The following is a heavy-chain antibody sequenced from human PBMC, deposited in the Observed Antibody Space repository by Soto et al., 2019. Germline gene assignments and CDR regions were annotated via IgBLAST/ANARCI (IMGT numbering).Heavy chain of an antibody. CDR3: AIGWHIVVVTATPGGSWFDP. CDR2: INHSGST. V-gene: IGHV4-34*01. Sequence: SETLSLTCAVYGGCFSGYYWSWIRQPPGKGLEWIGEINHSGSTNYNPSLKSRVTISVDTSKNQFSLKLSSVTAADTAVYYCAIGWHIVVVTATPGGSWFDPWGQGTLVTVSS. CDR1: GGCFSGYY. D-gene: IGHD2-21*02. J-gene: IGHJ5*02.